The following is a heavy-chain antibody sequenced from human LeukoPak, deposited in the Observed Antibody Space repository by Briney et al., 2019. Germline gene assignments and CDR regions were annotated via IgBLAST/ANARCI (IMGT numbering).Heavy chain of an antibody. V-gene: IGHV3-21*01. CDR3: ARRGSYSGPDYGDYAFDY. CDR1: GFTFSSYS. J-gene: IGHJ4*02. CDR2: ISSSSYI. Sequence: GGSLRLSCAASGFTFSSYSMNWVRQAPGKGLEWVSSISSSSYIYYADSVKGRFTISRDNAKNSLYLQMNSLRAEDTAVYYCARRGSYSGPDYGDYAFDYWGQGTLVTVSS. D-gene: IGHD4-17*01.